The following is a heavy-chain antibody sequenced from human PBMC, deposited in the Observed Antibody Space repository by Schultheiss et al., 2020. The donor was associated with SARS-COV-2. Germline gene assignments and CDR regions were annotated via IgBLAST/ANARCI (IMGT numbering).Heavy chain of an antibody. V-gene: IGHV3-30*04. Sequence: GGSLRLSCAASGFTFSSYAMHWVRQAPGKGLEWVAVISYDGSNKYYADSVKGRFTISRDNSKNTLYLQMNSLRAEDTAVYYCARASWYFDLWGRGTLVTVSS. CDR3: ARASWYFDL. CDR2: ISYDGSNK. J-gene: IGHJ2*01. CDR1: GFTFSSYA.